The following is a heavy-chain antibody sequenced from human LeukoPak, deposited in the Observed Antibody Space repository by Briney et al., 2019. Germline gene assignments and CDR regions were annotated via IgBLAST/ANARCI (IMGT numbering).Heavy chain of an antibody. V-gene: IGHV3-30*03. CDR2: VSNSGTTT. CDR1: GFTFSNYG. D-gene: IGHD1-26*01. CDR3: AREGLGPTFSAWFDP. J-gene: IGHJ5*02. Sequence: GGSLRLSCAASGFTFSNYGIHWVRQAPGKGLEWVTVVSNSGTTTYYADSVKGRFTISRDNSKNTLYLQMNSLTSEDTAIYFCAREGLGPTFSAWFDPWGQGTLVTVSS.